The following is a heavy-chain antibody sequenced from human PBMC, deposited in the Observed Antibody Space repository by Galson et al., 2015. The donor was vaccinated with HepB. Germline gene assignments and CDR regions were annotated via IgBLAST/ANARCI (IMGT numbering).Heavy chain of an antibody. CDR3: ARDHYDSSGYYVKGWFDP. J-gene: IGHJ5*02. CDR2: INAGNGNT. D-gene: IGHD3-22*01. Sequence: SVKVSCKASGYTFTSYAMHWVRQAPGQRLEWMGWINAGNGNTKYSQKSQGRVTITRDTSASTAYMELSSLRSEDTAVYYRARDHYDSSGYYVKGWFDPWGQGTLVTVSS. CDR1: GYTFTSYA. V-gene: IGHV1-3*01.